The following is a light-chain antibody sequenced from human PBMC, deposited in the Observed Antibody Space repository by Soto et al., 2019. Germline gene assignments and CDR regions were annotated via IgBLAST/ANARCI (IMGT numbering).Light chain of an antibody. J-gene: IGKJ2*01. CDR3: QQYGSSPYT. Sequence: EIVLTQSPGTLSLSPGERATLSCRASQSVSSSYLAWYQQKPGQAPRLLISGASIRATGIPDRFSGSGSGADFTLTISRLEPEDLAVYSCQQYGSSPYTFGHGTKLEIK. CDR1: QSVSSSY. V-gene: IGKV3-20*01. CDR2: GAS.